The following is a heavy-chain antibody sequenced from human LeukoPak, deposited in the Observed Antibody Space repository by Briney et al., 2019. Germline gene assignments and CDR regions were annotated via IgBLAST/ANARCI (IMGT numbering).Heavy chain of an antibody. D-gene: IGHD3-10*01. CDR3: ARIATGSYYNVAFPLYYFDY. CDR1: GGSISSYY. Sequence: SETLSLTCTVSGGSISSYYWSWIRQPPGKGLEWIGYIYTSGSTNYNPSLKSRVTISVDTSKNQFSLKLSSVTAADTAVYYCARIATGSYYNVAFPLYYFDYWGQGTLVTVSS. CDR2: IYTSGST. J-gene: IGHJ4*02. V-gene: IGHV4-4*09.